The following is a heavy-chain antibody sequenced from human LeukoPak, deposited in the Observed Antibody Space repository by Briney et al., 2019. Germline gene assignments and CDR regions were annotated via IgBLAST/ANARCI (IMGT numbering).Heavy chain of an antibody. D-gene: IGHD3-10*01. Sequence: PGGSLRLSCAASGFTFSSYWMSWVRQAPGKGLEWVANIKQDGSEKYYVDSVKGRFTISRDNAKNSLYLQMNSLRAEDTAVYYCARAPRYYGSGPYYFDYWGQGTLVTVSS. V-gene: IGHV3-7*01. CDR1: GFTFSSYW. J-gene: IGHJ4*02. CDR3: ARAPRYYGSGPYYFDY. CDR2: IKQDGSEK.